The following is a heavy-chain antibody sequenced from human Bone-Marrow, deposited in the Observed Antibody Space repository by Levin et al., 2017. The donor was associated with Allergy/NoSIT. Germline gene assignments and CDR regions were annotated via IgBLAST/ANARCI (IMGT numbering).Heavy chain of an antibody. CDR2: FYFTGTT. Sequence: PSETLSLTCTVSGGSVSSSKYYWGWIRQPPGMGLEWIGSFYFTGTTYYNPSLKSRLTISVDTSKNQFSLTMTSVTAADTAVYYCVRHAASSVWYWFDSWGQGTLVTVSS. CDR1: GGSVSSSKYY. D-gene: IGHD6-19*01. V-gene: IGHV4-39*01. CDR3: VRHAASSVWYWFDS. J-gene: IGHJ5*01.